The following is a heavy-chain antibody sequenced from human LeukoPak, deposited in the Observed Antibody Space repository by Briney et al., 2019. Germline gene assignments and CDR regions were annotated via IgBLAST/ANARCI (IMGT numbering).Heavy chain of an antibody. J-gene: IGHJ4*02. CDR2: INPNSGDT. V-gene: IGHV1-2*02. D-gene: IGHD3-22*01. CDR3: ARAYPTYYYDSSGYYFDY. Sequence: ASVKVSCKASGYTFTGYYMHWVRQAPGQGPEWMGWINPNSGDTNYAQKFQGRVTMTRDTSISTAYMELSRLRSDDTAVYYCARAYPTYYYDSSGYYFDYWGQGTLVTVSS. CDR1: GYTFTGYY.